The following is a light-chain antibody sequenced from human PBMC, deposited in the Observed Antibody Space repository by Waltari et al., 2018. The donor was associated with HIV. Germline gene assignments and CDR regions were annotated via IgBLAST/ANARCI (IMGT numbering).Light chain of an antibody. CDR2: ATS. CDR3: QQTYSNPRT. J-gene: IGKJ1*01. CDR1: QSIGNF. V-gene: IGKV1-39*01. Sequence: DIQMTQSPSSLSASVGDRVTITCRTSQSIGNFLNWYQQKPGKAPNLLVYATSSLHSGVPSRFSGSGSGTDFTLTISRLQPGDFATYFCQQTYSNPRTFGPGTEVEIK.